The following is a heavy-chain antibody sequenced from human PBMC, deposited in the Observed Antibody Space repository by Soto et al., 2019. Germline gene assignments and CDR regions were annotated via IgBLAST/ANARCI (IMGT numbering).Heavy chain of an antibody. J-gene: IGHJ4*02. CDR1: GFIFSSYG. Sequence: QVQLVESGGDVVQPGRSLRLSCAASGFIFSSYGMHWVRQAPGKGLEWVAVISYEGSHTYYADSVKGRFTITRDNSKNTLYLQMNSLRPEDTAVYYCAKEVHCGGGSCSWSEGFDYWGQGTLLTVSS. CDR3: AKEVHCGGGSCSWSEGFDY. V-gene: IGHV3-30*18. D-gene: IGHD2-15*01. CDR2: ISYEGSHT.